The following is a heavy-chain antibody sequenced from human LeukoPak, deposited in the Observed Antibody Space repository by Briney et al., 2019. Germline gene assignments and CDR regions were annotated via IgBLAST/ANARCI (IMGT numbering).Heavy chain of an antibody. CDR1: GFSLSTSGPG. D-gene: IGHD6-19*01. CDR2: ISWDYDK. Sequence: SGPTLVNPIQTLTLTCSFSGFSLSTSGPGVGWIRRPPGKALEWLALISWDYDKRYKPSLKSRLTITKDTSKNQVVLTMTNMDPVDTATYYCAHYSSGWYRRGSWFDLWGQGTLVTVSS. CDR3: AHYSSGWYRRGSWFDL. V-gene: IGHV2-5*02. J-gene: IGHJ5*02.